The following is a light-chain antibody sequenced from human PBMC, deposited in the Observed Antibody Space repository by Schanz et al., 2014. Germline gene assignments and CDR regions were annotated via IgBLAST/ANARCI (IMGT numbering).Light chain of an antibody. J-gene: IGKJ1*01. Sequence: EIVLTQSPGTLSLSPGERATLSCRASQSVDNNYLAWYQQRPGQAPRLLIFGGSTRASGIPHRFSGSGSGTDFTLSISRLEPEDFAVYYCQQYGSSPWTFGQGTKVEIK. CDR1: QSVDNNY. CDR3: QQYGSSPWT. V-gene: IGKV3-20*01. CDR2: GGS.